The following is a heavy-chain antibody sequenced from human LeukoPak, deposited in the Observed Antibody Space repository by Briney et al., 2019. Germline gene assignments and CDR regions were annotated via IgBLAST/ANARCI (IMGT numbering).Heavy chain of an antibody. V-gene: IGHV1-46*01. CDR2: INPSGGST. CDR3: ARSHCSSTSCSPWAY. J-gene: IGHJ4*02. Sequence: ASVKVSCKASGYTFTSYYMHWVRQAPGQGLEWMGIINPSGGSTSYAQKFQGRVTMTRDTSTSTVYMELSSLRSDDTAVYYCARSHCSSTSCSPWAYWGQGTLVTVSS. D-gene: IGHD2-2*01. CDR1: GYTFTSYY.